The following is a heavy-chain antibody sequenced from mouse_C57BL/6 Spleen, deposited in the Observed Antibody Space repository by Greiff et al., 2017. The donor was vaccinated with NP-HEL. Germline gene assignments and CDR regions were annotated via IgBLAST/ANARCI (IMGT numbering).Heavy chain of an antibody. D-gene: IGHD1-1*01. J-gene: IGHJ1*03. CDR3: ARYPDNNGSSYDG. CDR1: GYSFTSYY. Sequence: QVQLQQSGPELVKPGASVKISCKASGYSFTSYYIHWVKQRPGQGLEWIGWIYPGSGNTKYNEKFKGKATLTADTSSSTAYMQLSSLTSEDSAVYYCARYPDNNGSSYDGWGKGTTVTVSS. V-gene: IGHV1-66*01. CDR2: IYPGSGNT.